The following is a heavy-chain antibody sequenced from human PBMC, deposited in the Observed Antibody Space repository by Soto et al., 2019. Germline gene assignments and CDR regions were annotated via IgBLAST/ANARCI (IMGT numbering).Heavy chain of an antibody. Sequence: GASVKVSCKASGYTFSSYAISWVRQAPGQGLEWMGGIIPIFGTANYAQKFQGRVTINADESTSTHVYMELSSLRSEDTAVYYCASFPSEYCSGGSCYTWGQGTLVTVSS. D-gene: IGHD2-15*01. CDR1: GYTFSSYA. CDR2: IIPIFGTA. V-gene: IGHV1-69*13. J-gene: IGHJ5*02. CDR3: ASFPSEYCSGGSCYT.